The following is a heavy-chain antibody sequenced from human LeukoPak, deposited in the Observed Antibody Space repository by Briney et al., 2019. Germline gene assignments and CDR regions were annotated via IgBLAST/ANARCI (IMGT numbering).Heavy chain of an antibody. CDR2: IYYSGST. CDR1: GDSVSSGSYY. V-gene: IGHV4-61*01. Sequence: SETLSLTCTVSGDSVSSGSYYWSWIRQPPGKGLEWIGYIYYSGSTNYNPSLKSRVTISVDTSKNQFSLKLSSVTAADTAVYYCVREDYWGQGTLVTVSS. J-gene: IGHJ4*02. CDR3: VREDY.